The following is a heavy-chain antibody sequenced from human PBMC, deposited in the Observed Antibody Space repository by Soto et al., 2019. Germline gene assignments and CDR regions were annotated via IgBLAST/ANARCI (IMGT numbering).Heavy chain of an antibody. CDR1: RRTFSNYG. V-gene: IGHV1-69*06. CDR3: ARGTSGQISDYLDY. J-gene: IGHJ4*02. Sequence: QVQLVQSGAEVKNPGSSVRVSCKASRRTFSNYGISWVRQAPGQGLEWMGGIIPIFGTPKYAQKFQGKVTITADTSTTTVYMDLSSLRSEDTAVYYCARGTSGQISDYLDYWGQGTLVTVSS. CDR2: IIPIFGTP. D-gene: IGHD2-15*01.